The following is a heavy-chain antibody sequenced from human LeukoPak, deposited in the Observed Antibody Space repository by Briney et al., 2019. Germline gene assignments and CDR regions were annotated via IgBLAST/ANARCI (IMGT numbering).Heavy chain of an antibody. D-gene: IGHD2-21*02. V-gene: IGHV3-53*04. J-gene: IGHJ4*02. CDR2: IYAGGST. CDR3: ARAAPDCGGDCYIDY. CDR1: GFTVSSNY. Sequence: GSLRLSCAASGFTVSSNYMSWVRQAPGMRLEWVSVIYAGGSTYYADSVKGRFTISRHTSKNTVYLQMNSLRAEDTAVYYCARAAPDCGGDCYIDYWGQGTLVTVSS.